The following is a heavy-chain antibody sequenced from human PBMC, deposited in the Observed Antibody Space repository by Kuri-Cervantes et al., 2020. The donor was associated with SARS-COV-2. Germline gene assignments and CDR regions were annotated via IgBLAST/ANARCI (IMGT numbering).Heavy chain of an antibody. CDR2: IYYSGST. D-gene: IGHD3-22*01. CDR1: GVSAGSIRYY. CDR3: ATSYYYDSSGYYGWFDP. Sequence: GSLRLSCTVSGVSAGSIRYYWGWSRQPPGKGLEWLETIYYSGSTYYNPSLKSRVTISVDTSWNQFSLKLSSVTASDTAVYYCATSYYYDSSGYYGWFDPWGQGVLVTVSS. J-gene: IGHJ5*02. V-gene: IGHV4-39*01.